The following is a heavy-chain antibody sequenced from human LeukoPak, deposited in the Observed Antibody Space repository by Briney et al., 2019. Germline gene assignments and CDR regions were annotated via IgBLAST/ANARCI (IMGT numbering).Heavy chain of an antibody. CDR2: IIPIFGTA. CDR3: ARELPGVDAFDI. CDR1: GGTFSSYA. Sequence: GASVKVSCKASGGTFSSYAISWVRQAPGQGLEWMGGIIPIFGTANYAQKFQGRVTITTDESTSTAYMELSSLRSEDTAVYYCARELPGVDAFDIWGQGTMVTVSS. V-gene: IGHV1-69*05. J-gene: IGHJ3*02.